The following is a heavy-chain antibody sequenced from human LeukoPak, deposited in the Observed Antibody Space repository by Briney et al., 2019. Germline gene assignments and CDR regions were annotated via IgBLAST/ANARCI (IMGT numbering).Heavy chain of an antibody. CDR3: ARGLRNTIFGGRYY. CDR1: GFTFSSYG. V-gene: IGHV3-48*04. D-gene: IGHD3-3*01. J-gene: IGHJ4*02. CDR2: IGSSGSTI. Sequence: GGSLRLSCAASGFTFSSYGMHWVRQAPGKGLEWVSYIGSSGSTIKYADSVKGRFTISRDNAKNSLYLQMNSLRAEDTAVYYCARGLRNTIFGGRYYWGQGTLVSVSS.